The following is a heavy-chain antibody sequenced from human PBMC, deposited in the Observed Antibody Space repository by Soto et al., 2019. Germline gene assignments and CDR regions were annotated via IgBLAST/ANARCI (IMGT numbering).Heavy chain of an antibody. Sequence: EVQLVESGGALVQPGGSLRLSCAASGFTFSGYSINWVRQAPGKGLEWVSYISSSSTIYYADSVKGRFTISRDNAKDSLYLQMNSLRDEDTAVYYCARDVTNCSSTNCYLYYFDSWGQGTLVTVSS. CDR3: ARDVTNCSSTNCYLYYFDS. CDR2: ISSSSTI. CDR1: GFTFSGYS. V-gene: IGHV3-48*02. J-gene: IGHJ4*02. D-gene: IGHD2-2*01.